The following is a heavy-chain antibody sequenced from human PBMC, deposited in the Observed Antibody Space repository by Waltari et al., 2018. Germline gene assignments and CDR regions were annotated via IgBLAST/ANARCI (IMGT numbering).Heavy chain of an antibody. D-gene: IGHD6-19*01. J-gene: IGHJ4*02. Sequence: QLQLQESGPGLVKPSETLSLTCTVSGGSISSSSYYWGWIRQPPGKGLEWIGSTYYSGSTYYNPSLKSRVTISVDTSKNQFSLKLSSVTAADTAVYYCARRYPGIAVAGLFDYWGQGTLVTVSS. V-gene: IGHV4-39*01. CDR3: ARRYPGIAVAGLFDY. CDR1: GGSISSSSYY. CDR2: TYYSGST.